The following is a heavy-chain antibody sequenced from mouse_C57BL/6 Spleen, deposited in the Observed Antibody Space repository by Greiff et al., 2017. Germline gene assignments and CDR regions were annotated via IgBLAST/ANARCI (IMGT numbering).Heavy chain of an antibody. CDR3: ARHEDYGNYEVWFAY. V-gene: IGHV5-6*01. Sequence: EVQLQQSGGDLVKPGGSLKLSCAASGFTFSSYGMSWVRQTPDKRLEWVATISSGGSYTYYPDSVKGRFTISRDNAKNTLYLQMSSLKSEDTAMYYCARHEDYGNYEVWFAYWGQGTLVTVSA. D-gene: IGHD2-1*01. J-gene: IGHJ3*01. CDR1: GFTFSSYG. CDR2: ISSGGSYT.